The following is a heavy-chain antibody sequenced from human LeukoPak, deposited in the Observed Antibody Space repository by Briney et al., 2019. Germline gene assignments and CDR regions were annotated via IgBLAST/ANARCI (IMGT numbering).Heavy chain of an antibody. CDR1: GGSISSGDYY. CDR3: ARVRGLRAPKYYFDY. V-gene: IGHV4-30-4*01. CDR2: IYYSGST. J-gene: IGHJ4*02. D-gene: IGHD2-15*01. Sequence: PSETLSLTCTVSGGSISSGDYYWSWIRQPPGKGLEWIGYIYYSGSTYYNPSLKSRVTISVDTSKNQFSLKLSSVTAADTAVYYCARVRGLRAPKYYFDYWGQGTLVTVSS.